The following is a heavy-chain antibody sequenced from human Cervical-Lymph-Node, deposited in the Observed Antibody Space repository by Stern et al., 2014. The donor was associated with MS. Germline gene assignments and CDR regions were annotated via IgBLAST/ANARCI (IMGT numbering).Heavy chain of an antibody. CDR3: ARNNDYAPGAIDY. D-gene: IGHD4-17*01. CDR1: GGSISSSSYY. J-gene: IGHJ4*02. CDR2: IYYSGST. Sequence: QLQLQESGPGLVKPSETLSLTCTVSGGSISSSSYYWGWIRQPPGKGLEWIGSIYYSGSTYYNPSLQSRVTISVDTSQNQFSLNLRSVTAADTAVYYCARNNDYAPGAIDYWGQGTLVTVSS. V-gene: IGHV4-39*01.